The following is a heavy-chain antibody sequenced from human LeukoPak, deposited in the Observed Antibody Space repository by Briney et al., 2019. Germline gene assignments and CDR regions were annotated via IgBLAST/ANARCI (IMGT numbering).Heavy chain of an antibody. V-gene: IGHV4-59*01. CDR1: GGSISTYY. CDR2: VYNSGSA. CDR3: ATSAHIVVVPAAVY. D-gene: IGHD2-2*01. J-gene: IGHJ4*02. Sequence: SETLSLTCTVSGGSISTYYWSWIRQPPGKGLEWIGYVYNSGSANYNPSLKSRVTISIDTSKNQFSLKLSSVTAADTAVYYCATSAHIVVVPAAVYWGQGTLVTVSS.